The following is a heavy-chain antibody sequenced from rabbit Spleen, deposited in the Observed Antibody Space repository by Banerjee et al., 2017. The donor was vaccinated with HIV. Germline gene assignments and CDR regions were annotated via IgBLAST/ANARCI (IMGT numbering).Heavy chain of an antibody. V-gene: IGHV1S45*01. CDR1: GFSFSSGY. CDR2: IYADYSGTT. CDR3: VRALISDYSFSL. J-gene: IGHJ4*01. Sequence: QEQLEESRGGLVKPEGSLTLTCTASGFSFSSGYMCWVRQAPGKGLEWIACIYADYSGTTYYASWAKGRFTITRTSSTTVTLQMTSLTAADTATYFCVRALISDYSFSLWGPGTLVTVS. D-gene: IGHD1-1*01.